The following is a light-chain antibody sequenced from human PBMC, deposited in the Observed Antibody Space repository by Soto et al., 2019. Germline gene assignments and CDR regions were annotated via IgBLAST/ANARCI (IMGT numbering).Light chain of an antibody. Sequence: ESVLTQSPGTLSLSPGERATLSCRASQSVSSSYLAWYQQKPGQAPRLLIYGASSRATGIPDRFSGSGSGTDFTLTISRLEPEDFAVYYCQQYGSSPPYTFGQGTMLEIK. CDR2: GAS. CDR1: QSVSSSY. CDR3: QQYGSSPPYT. V-gene: IGKV3-20*01. J-gene: IGKJ2*01.